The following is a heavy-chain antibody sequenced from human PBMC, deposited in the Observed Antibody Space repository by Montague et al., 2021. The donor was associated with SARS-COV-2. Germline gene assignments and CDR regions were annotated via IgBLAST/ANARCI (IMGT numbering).Heavy chain of an antibody. CDR1: GFTFSSYG. V-gene: IGHV3-23*01. CDR2: ISGSGGST. Sequence: SLRLSCAASGFTFSSYGMSWVRQAPGKGLEWVSAISGSGGSTYYADSVKGRFTISRDNSKNTLYLQMNSLRAEDRAVYYCARAAAGYYYYGMDVWGQGTTVTVSS. D-gene: IGHD6-13*01. J-gene: IGHJ6*02. CDR3: ARAAAGYYYYGMDV.